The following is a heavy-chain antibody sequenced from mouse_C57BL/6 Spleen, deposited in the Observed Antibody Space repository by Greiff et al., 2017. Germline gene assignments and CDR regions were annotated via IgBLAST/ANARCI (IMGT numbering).Heavy chain of an antibody. CDR3: ARDFGNYRYAMDY. D-gene: IGHD2-1*01. Sequence: QVQLQQSGAELVKPGASVKLSCKASGYTFTSYWMHWVKQRPGQGLEWIGMIHPNSGSTNYNEKFKSKATLTVDKSSSTAYMQLSSLTSEDSAVYYCARDFGNYRYAMDYWGQGTSVTVSS. CDR1: GYTFTSYW. V-gene: IGHV1-64*01. CDR2: IHPNSGST. J-gene: IGHJ4*01.